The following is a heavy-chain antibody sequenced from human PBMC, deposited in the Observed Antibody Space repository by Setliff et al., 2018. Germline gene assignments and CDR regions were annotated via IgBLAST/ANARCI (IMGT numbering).Heavy chain of an antibody. CDR3: ARTCSGSGCYAGLEY. CDR1: GFPFSSYR. Sequence: GGSLRLSCAASGFPFSSYRMHWVRQAPGKGLEWVAVIWDDGGNKYHTDSVKGRFTISRDNSKNTLYLQMNSLRPEDTAVYYCARTCSGSGCYAGLEYWGQGTPVTVSS. D-gene: IGHD2-15*01. V-gene: IGHV3-33*08. J-gene: IGHJ4*02. CDR2: IWDDGGNK.